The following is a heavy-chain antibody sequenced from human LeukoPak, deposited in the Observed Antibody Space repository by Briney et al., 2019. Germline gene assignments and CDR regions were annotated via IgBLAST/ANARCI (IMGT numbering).Heavy chain of an antibody. CDR1: GGSFSGYY. Sequence: SGTLSLTCAVYGGSFSGYYWSWIRQPPGKGLEWIGEINHSGSTNYNPSLKSRVTISVDTSKNQFSLKLSSVTAADTAVYYCTRARGWLQPVDYWGQGTLVTVSS. D-gene: IGHD5-12*01. J-gene: IGHJ4*02. CDR3: TRARGWLQPVDY. V-gene: IGHV4-34*01. CDR2: INHSGST.